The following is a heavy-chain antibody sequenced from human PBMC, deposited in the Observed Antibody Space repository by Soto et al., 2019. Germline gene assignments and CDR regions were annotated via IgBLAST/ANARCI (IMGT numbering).Heavy chain of an antibody. J-gene: IGHJ3*02. D-gene: IGHD3-22*01. CDR3: AREGRYYDSSGYYYEAFDI. Sequence: SVKVSCKASGGTFSSYAISWVRQAPGQGLEWMGGIIPIFGTANYAQKFQGRVTITADESTSTAYMELSSLRSEDTAVYYCAREGRYYDSSGYYYEAFDIWGQGSMVTVSS. CDR2: IIPIFGTA. CDR1: GGTFSSYA. V-gene: IGHV1-69*13.